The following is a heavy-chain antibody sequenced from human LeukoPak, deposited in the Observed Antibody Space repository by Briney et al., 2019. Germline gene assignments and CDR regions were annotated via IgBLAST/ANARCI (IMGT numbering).Heavy chain of an antibody. V-gene: IGHV3-49*04. CDR1: GFTFGDYA. J-gene: IGHJ4*02. CDR2: IASETYGGTA. CDR3: TRDQTPYY. Sequence: PGGSLRLSCTASGFTFGDYAMTWVRQAPGKGLEWVGFIASETYGGTADCAASVKGSFTISRDDSKSIAYLQMNSLKTEDTAVYYCTRDQTPYYWGQGTLVTVSS.